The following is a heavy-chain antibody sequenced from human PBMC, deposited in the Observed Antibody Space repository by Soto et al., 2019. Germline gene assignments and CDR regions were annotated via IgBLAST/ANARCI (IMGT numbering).Heavy chain of an antibody. CDR1: GGSVSSGSYY. V-gene: IGHV4-61*01. D-gene: IGHD2-2*02. Sequence: SETLSLTCTVSGGSVSSGSYYWSWIRQPPGKGLEWIGYIYYSGSTNYKPSLKSRVTISVDTSKNQFSLKLSSVTAADTAVYYCARDRDCSSTSCYKGGMDVWGQGTTVTVSS. J-gene: IGHJ6*02. CDR2: IYYSGST. CDR3: ARDRDCSSTSCYKGGMDV.